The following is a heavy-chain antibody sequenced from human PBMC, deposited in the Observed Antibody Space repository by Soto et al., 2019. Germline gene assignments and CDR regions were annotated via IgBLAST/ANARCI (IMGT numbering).Heavy chain of an antibody. CDR1: GFTLSNYD. CDR3: ARSRGAEFDY. Sequence: EVQLVESGGALVQPGGSLRLSCAASGFTLSNYDMHWVRQATGKGLEWVSAIGPAGDTYYPGSVKGRFTISRENAKNSLYPQMNSLRAGDTAVYYCARSRGAEFDYWGQGTLVTVSS. D-gene: IGHD3-10*01. J-gene: IGHJ4*02. CDR2: IGPAGDT. V-gene: IGHV3-13*04.